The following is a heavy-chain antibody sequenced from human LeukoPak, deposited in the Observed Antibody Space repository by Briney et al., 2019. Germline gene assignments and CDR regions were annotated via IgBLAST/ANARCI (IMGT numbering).Heavy chain of an antibody. J-gene: IGHJ3*02. Sequence: SVKVSCKASGYTFTGYYMHWVRQAPGQGLEWMGGIIPIFGTANYAQKFQGRVTITADKSTSTAYMELSSLRSEDTAVYYCARGTVNYGGDPTGAFDIWGQGTMVTVSS. CDR2: IIPIFGTA. CDR1: GYTFTGYY. D-gene: IGHD4-23*01. CDR3: ARGTVNYGGDPTGAFDI. V-gene: IGHV1-69*06.